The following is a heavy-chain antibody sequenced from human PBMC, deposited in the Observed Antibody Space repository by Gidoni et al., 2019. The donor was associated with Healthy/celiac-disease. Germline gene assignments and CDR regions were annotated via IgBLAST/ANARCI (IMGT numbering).Heavy chain of an antibody. CDR3: ARADHYSSGWPYYFDY. D-gene: IGHD6-19*01. J-gene: IGHJ4*02. Sequence: QVQLVESGGGVVQPGRSLRLSCAASGFPFSIYGMYWVRQAPGKGLEWVAVIWYDGSNKYYADSVKGRFTISRDNSKNTLYLQMNSLRAEDTAVYYCARADHYSSGWPYYFDYWGQGTLVTVSS. V-gene: IGHV3-33*01. CDR1: GFPFSIYG. CDR2: IWYDGSNK.